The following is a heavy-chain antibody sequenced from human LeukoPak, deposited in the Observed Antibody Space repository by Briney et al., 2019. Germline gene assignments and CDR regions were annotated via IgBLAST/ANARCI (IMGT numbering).Heavy chain of an antibody. D-gene: IGHD6-19*01. V-gene: IGHV3-23*01. CDR3: AKGWRAVAGTYYYYYYMDV. Sequence: GGSLRLSCAASGFTFSNYGMSWVRQAPGKGLEWVSVISGIGSTNYADSVKGRLTISRDNSKNTLYLQMNSLRAEDTAVYYCAKGWRAVAGTYYYYYYMDVWGKGTTVTVSS. CDR2: ISGIGST. CDR1: GFTFSNYG. J-gene: IGHJ6*03.